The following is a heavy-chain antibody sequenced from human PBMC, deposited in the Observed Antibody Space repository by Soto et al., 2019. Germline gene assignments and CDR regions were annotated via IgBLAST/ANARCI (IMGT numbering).Heavy chain of an antibody. D-gene: IGHD3-16*01. CDR2: ISYDGKQT. CDR1: GVTFKDYG. Sequence: GGSLRLSCGAPGVTFKDYGMHWVRQAPGKGLEWVAVISYDGKQTYYADSVKGRFTISKDKSKRTLFLQMNSLRVDDTAVYYCARDRWGSNWYFDLWGRGHLVTVS. V-gene: IGHV3-30*03. CDR3: ARDRWGSNWYFDL. J-gene: IGHJ2*01.